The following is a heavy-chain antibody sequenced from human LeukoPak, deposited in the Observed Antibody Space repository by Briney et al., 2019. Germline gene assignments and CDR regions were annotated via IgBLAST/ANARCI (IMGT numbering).Heavy chain of an antibody. CDR2: IKSDNGV. D-gene: IGHD2/OR15-2a*01. V-gene: IGHV3-48*03. CDR3: AKDNILDP. CDR1: GFSVSSSE. J-gene: IGHJ5*02. Sequence: GGSLRLSCAASGFSVSSSEMNWVRQAPGKGLEWVANIKSDNGVLYGDSVKGRFTISRDNAKNSLYLQMNSLRAEDTALYYCAKDNILDPWGQGTLVTVSS.